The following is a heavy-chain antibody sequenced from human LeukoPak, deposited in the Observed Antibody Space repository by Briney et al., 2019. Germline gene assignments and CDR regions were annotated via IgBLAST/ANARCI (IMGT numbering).Heavy chain of an antibody. CDR2: ISAYNGNT. Sequence: ASVKVSCKASGYTFTSYGISWVRQAPGQGLEWMGWISAYNGNTNYAQKLQGRVTMTTDTTTSTAYMELSRLRSDDTAVYYCARVTGTTTAYDYWGQGTLVTVSS. J-gene: IGHJ4*02. CDR1: GYTFTSYG. D-gene: IGHD1-20*01. V-gene: IGHV1-18*01. CDR3: ARVTGTTTAYDY.